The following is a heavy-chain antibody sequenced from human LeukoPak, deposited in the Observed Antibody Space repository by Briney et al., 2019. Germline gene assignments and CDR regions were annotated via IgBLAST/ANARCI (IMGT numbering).Heavy chain of an antibody. CDR3: ARYWGYNSNGSLDS. Sequence: SETLSLTCTVSGGSISSTRCYWGWIRQPPGKGLEWIGSIYYSGTTYNNPSLKSRVTISIDTSKNQFSLKLRSVTAADTALYYCARYWGYNSNGSLDSWGQGALVTVSS. J-gene: IGHJ4*02. D-gene: IGHD4-11*01. CDR1: GGSISSTRCY. CDR2: IYYSGTT. V-gene: IGHV4-39*01.